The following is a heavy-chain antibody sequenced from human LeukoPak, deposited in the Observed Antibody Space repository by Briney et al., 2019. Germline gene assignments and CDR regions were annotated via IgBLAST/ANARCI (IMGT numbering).Heavy chain of an antibody. CDR2: TCDGGGRR. D-gene: IGHD6-6*01. V-gene: IGHV3-23*01. Sequence: GGSLRLSCVSSGWTFLRYAMGGVGPAGGKGVEGVCGTCDGGGRRYYAGSVRGRLTLSSDNSRNTRSVQMTSLRAEDTPVYYCAKHLDRAARLWLDYWGQGTLVTVSS. CDR3: AKHLDRAARLWLDY. J-gene: IGHJ4*02. CDR1: GWTFLRYA.